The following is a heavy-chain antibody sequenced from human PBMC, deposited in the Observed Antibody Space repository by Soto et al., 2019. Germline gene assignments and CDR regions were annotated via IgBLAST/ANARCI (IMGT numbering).Heavy chain of an antibody. V-gene: IGHV4-31*03. D-gene: IGHD2-15*01. CDR2: IYYSGST. Sequence: QVQLQESGPGLVKPSQTLSLTCTVSGGSISSGGYYWTWIRQHPGKGLEWIGYIYYSGSTYYNPFLKSGVTMSGDLCKYQCSLKLSSGTGAYTAVYYCAGLRYCSGGSCYPQFDPWGQGTLVTVSS. J-gene: IGHJ5*02. CDR3: AGLRYCSGGSCYPQFDP. CDR1: GGSISSGGYY.